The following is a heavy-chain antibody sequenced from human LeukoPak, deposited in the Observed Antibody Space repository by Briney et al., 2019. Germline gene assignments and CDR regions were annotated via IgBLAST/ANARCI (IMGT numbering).Heavy chain of an antibody. D-gene: IGHD5-24*01. V-gene: IGHV1-69*04. CDR1: GGTFSSYA. CDR2: IIPILGIA. CDR3: ARVLNGYNN. J-gene: IGHJ4*02. Sequence: GSSVKVSCKASGGTFSSYAISWVRQAPGQGLEWMGRIIPILGIANYAQKFQGRVTITADKSTSTAYMELSGLRSEDTAVYYCARVLNGYNNWGQGTLVTVSS.